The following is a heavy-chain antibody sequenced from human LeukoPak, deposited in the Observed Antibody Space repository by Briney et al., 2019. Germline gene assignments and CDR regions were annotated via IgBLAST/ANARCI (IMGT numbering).Heavy chain of an antibody. V-gene: IGHV1-2*02. J-gene: IGHJ4*02. CDR2: INPNSGGT. D-gene: IGHD6-19*01. CDR3: ARKEQGIAVAGTRY. CDR1: GYTFTGYY. Sequence: RASVKVSCKAPGYTFTGYYMHWVRQAPGQGLEWMGWINPNSGGTNYAQKFQGRVTMTRDTSISTAYMELSRLRSDDTAVYYCARKEQGIAVAGTRYWGQGTLVTVSS.